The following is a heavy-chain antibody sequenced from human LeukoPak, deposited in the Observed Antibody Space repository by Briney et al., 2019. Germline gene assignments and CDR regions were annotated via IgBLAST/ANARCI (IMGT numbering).Heavy chain of an antibody. V-gene: IGHV3-15*01. CDR2: IKSKTDGGTT. CDR1: GFTFSNAW. CDR3: TTAPDDYGDQAPHYYGMDV. Sequence: PGGSLRLSCAASGFTFSNAWMSWVRQAPGKGLEWVGRIKSKTDGGTTDYAAPVKGRFTIARDDSKNTLYLQMNSLKTEDTAVYYCTTAPDDYGDQAPHYYGMDVWGQGTTVTVSS. J-gene: IGHJ6*02. D-gene: IGHD4-17*01.